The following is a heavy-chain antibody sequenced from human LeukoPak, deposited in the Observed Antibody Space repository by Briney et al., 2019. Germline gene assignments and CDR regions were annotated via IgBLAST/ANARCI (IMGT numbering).Heavy chain of an antibody. V-gene: IGHV4-59*12. CDR3: ARDYCTSTTCPNWFDP. J-gene: IGHJ5*02. CDR2: IYYSGST. CDR1: GFTFSIYG. Sequence: GSLRLSCAVSGFTFSIYGMSWVRQGPGKGLEWIGYIYYSGSTNYNPSLKSRVTISVDKSKNQFSLKLNSVTAADTAVYYCARDYCTSTTCPNWFDPWGQGTLVTVSS. D-gene: IGHD2-2*01.